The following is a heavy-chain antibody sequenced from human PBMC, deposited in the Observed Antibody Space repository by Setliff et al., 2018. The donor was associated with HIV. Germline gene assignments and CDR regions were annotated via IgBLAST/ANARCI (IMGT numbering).Heavy chain of an antibody. CDR1: GYTFTSYA. D-gene: IGHD2-21*01. CDR2: ISGFNGNT. CDR3: ARGGGDSSQFDH. Sequence: ASVKVSCKASGYTFTSYAMHWVRQAPGQRLEWMGWISGFNGNTKYAQSFQDRVAMATETATSTAYMELSSLNSADMAVYYCARGGGDSSQFDHWGQGTLVTVSS. V-gene: IGHV1-3*03. J-gene: IGHJ4*02.